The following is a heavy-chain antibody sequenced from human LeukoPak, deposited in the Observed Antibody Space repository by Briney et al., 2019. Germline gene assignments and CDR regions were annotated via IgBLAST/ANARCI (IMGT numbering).Heavy chain of an antibody. Sequence: KPSETLSLTCTVSGGSISSYYWSLIRQPPGKGLEWIGYIYYSGSTNYNPSLKSRVTISVDTSKNQFSLKLSSVTAADAAVYYCARNWILWNFDIWGQGTMVTVSS. D-gene: IGHD1-1*01. CDR1: GGSISSYY. V-gene: IGHV4-59*01. CDR3: ARNWILWNFDI. J-gene: IGHJ3*02. CDR2: IYYSGST.